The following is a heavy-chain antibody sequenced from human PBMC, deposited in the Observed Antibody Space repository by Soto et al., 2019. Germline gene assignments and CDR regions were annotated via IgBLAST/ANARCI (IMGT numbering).Heavy chain of an antibody. V-gene: IGHV5-51*01. D-gene: IGHD3-3*01. J-gene: IGHJ6*02. CDR2: IYPGDSDT. Sequence: GESLKISCKGSGYKFITYWIGWVPQMPGKGLEWMGIIYPGDSDTRYSPSFQGQVTISADKSISTAYLQWSSLKASDTAIYYCARPLSYDFWSGSFVWGQGTTVTVXS. CDR3: ARPLSYDFWSGSFV. CDR1: GYKFITYW.